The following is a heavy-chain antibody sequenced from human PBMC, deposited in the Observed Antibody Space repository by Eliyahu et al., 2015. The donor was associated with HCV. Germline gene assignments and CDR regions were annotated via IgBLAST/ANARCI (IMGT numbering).Heavy chain of an antibody. CDR3: AKLGYCSSTTCPRGGGFDI. Sequence: QVQLQESGPGLVEPSQTLSLTCSVSGDSXSXGGYFXSWIRQHPGKDLEWVGYMYNSGSTYYNPSLKSRVTISADTSENRFSLKLSSVSAADTAVYYCAKLGYCSSTTCPRGGGFDIWGQGTLVTVSS. CDR1: GDSXSXGGYF. D-gene: IGHD2-2*01. CDR2: MYNSGST. J-gene: IGHJ3*02. V-gene: IGHV4-31*03.